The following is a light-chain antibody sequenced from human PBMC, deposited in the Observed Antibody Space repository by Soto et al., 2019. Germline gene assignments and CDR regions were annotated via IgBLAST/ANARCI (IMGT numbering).Light chain of an antibody. CDR2: EAS. Sequence: DIQLTQSPSALSGSGADSGTLXSRASLSIDSWLAWYQQKPGKAPKLLIYEASTLQSGVPSRFSGSGSGTEFTLTISSLQPDDFATYYCQQYNTYSETFGQGTKVDIK. CDR1: LSIDSW. J-gene: IGKJ1*01. V-gene: IGKV1-5*03. CDR3: QQYNTYSET.